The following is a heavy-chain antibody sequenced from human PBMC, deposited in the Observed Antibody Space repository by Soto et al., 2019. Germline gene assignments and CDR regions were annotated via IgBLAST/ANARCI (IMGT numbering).Heavy chain of an antibody. CDR3: ARDGPGYDFWSGYPDAFDI. CDR2: IWYDGSNK. V-gene: IGHV3-33*01. CDR1: GFTFSSYG. D-gene: IGHD3-3*01. J-gene: IGHJ3*02. Sequence: QVQLVESGGGVVQPGRSLRLSCAASGFTFSSYGMHWVRQAPGKGLEWVAVIWYDGSNKYYADSVKGRFTISRDNSKNTLYLQMNSLRAEDTAVYYCARDGPGYDFWSGYPDAFDIWGQGIMVTVSS.